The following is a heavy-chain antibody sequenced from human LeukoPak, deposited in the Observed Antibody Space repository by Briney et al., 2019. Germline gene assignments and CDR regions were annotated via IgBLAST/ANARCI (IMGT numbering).Heavy chain of an antibody. V-gene: IGHV3-53*01. CDR3: ARYCGAASCYSGFDY. CDR1: GFTVSSNY. Sequence: GGSLRLSCAASGFTVSSNYMSWVRQAPGKGPEWVSAISGDGGTYYADSVKGRFTISRDNSKNTLYLQMNSLGGEDTALYYCARYCGAASCYSGFDYWGQGTLVTVAS. D-gene: IGHD2-15*01. CDR2: ISGDGGT. J-gene: IGHJ4*02.